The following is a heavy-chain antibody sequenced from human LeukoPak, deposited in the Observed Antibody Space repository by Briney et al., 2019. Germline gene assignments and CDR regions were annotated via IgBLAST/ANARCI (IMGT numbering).Heavy chain of an antibody. J-gene: IGHJ4*02. CDR1: GYTFSDYY. CDR3: ASLGYWDQVNGY. Sequence: ASVKVSCKASGYTFSDYYIHWLRQAPGQGLEWMGWINPNSGGTNYAQKFQGRVTMTRDTSISTAYMELSRLRSDDTAVYYCASLGYWDQVNGYWGQGTLVTVSS. D-gene: IGHD1-26*01. CDR2: INPNSGGT. V-gene: IGHV1-2*02.